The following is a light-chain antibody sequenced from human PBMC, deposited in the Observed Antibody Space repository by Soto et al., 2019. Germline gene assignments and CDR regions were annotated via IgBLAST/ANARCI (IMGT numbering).Light chain of an antibody. V-gene: IGLV2-14*01. J-gene: IGLJ1*01. Sequence: QSALTQPASVSGSPGQSITISCTGTSSDVGGYNYVSWYQQHPGKAPKLMIYDVSNRPSGVSNCFSGSKSGNTASLTISGLQAEDEADYYCSSYTSSRYVFGTGTKLTVL. CDR2: DVS. CDR3: SSYTSSRYV. CDR1: SSDVGGYNY.